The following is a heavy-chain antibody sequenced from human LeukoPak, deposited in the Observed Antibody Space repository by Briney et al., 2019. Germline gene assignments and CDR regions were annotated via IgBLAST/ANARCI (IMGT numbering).Heavy chain of an antibody. V-gene: IGHV3-23*01. D-gene: IGHD1-26*01. J-gene: IGHJ4*02. CDR3: AKGGSSGSSDF. CDR2: ISAGGNNT. Sequence: GGSLRLSCAASGFNFRRYVMNWVRQAPGKGLEWVSTISAGGNNTYCADSVKGRFTISRDNSKNTLHLQMNSLRAEDTAIYYCAKGGSSGSSDFWGQGTLVTVSS. CDR1: GFNFRRYV.